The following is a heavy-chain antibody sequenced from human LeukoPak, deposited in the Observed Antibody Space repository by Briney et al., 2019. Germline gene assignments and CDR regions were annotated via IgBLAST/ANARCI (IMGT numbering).Heavy chain of an antibody. CDR1: GGSFSGYY. D-gene: IGHD3-22*01. CDR2: INHSGST. J-gene: IGHJ4*02. V-gene: IGHV4-34*01. CDR3: ARVRLTYYYDSSGYYAHLRLDYFDY. Sequence: SETLSLTCAVYGGSFSGYYWSWIRQPPGKGLEWIGEINHSGSTNYNPSLKSRVTISVDTSKNQFSLKLSSVTAADTAVYYCARVRLTYYYDSSGYYAHLRLDYFDYWGQGTLVTVSS.